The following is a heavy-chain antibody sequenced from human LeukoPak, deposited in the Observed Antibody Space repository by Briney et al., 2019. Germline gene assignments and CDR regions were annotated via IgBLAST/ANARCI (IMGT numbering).Heavy chain of an antibody. CDR3: ARGHDFWSGSYHYYMDV. J-gene: IGHJ6*03. CDR2: IYTSGST. V-gene: IGHV4-4*07. CDR1: GGSISSYY. Sequence: PSETLSLTCTVSGGSISSYYWSWIRQPAGKGLEWIGRIYTSGSTNYNPSLKSRVTMSVDTSKNQFSLKLSSVTAADTAVYYCARGHDFWSGSYHYYMDVWGKGTTVTVSS. D-gene: IGHD3-3*01.